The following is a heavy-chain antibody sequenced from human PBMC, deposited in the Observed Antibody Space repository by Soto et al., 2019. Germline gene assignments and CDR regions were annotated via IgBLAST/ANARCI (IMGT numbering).Heavy chain of an antibody. CDR3: ARAVAVPADFDY. D-gene: IGHD6-19*01. J-gene: IGHJ4*02. CDR2: INAGNGNT. CDR1: GYTFTGYA. Sequence: QVQLVQSGAEEKKPGASVKVSCKASGYTFTGYAMHWVRQAPGQRLEWMGWINAGNGNTKYSQKFQGRVTITRDTSASTAYMDLSSLRNEDTAVYYCARAVAVPADFDYWGQGTLVTVSS. V-gene: IGHV1-3*05.